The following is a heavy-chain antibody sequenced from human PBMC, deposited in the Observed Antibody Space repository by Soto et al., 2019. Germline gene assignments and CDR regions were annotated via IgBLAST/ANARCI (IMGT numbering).Heavy chain of an antibody. D-gene: IGHD6-13*01. J-gene: IGHJ5*02. V-gene: IGHV3-23*01. CDR2: IGGSGGST. CDR3: AKAAAGTVRVWFDP. Sequence: EVQLLESGGGLVQPGGSLRLSCAASGFTFSSYGMSWVRQAPGKGLEWVSTIGGSGGSTYYADSVKGRFTISRDNSKDTLYWQMSSLRAEDTAVYYCAKAAAGTVRVWFDPWGQGTLVTVSS. CDR1: GFTFSSYG.